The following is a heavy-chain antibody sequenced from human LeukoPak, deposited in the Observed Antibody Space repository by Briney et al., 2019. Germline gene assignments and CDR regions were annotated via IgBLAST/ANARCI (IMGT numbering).Heavy chain of an antibody. CDR2: IYYSGST. Sequence: PSETLSLTCTVSGGSISSYYWSWIRQPPGKGLEWIGYIYYSGSTTYNPSLKSRVTISVDTSKNQFSLKLSSVTAADTAVYYCARHRSSGWSAIDYWGQGTLVTVSS. J-gene: IGHJ4*02. CDR3: ARHRSSGWSAIDY. CDR1: GGSISSYY. V-gene: IGHV4-59*08. D-gene: IGHD6-19*01.